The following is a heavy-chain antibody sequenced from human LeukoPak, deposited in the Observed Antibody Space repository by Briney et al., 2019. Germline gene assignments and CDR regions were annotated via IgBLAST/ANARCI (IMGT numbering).Heavy chain of an antibody. CDR2: MNPNSGNT. CDR3: ARVIDP. V-gene: IGHV1-8*02. CDR1: GYTLTGYY. Sequence: GASVKVSCKASGYTLTGYYMHWVRQAPGQGLEWMGWMNPNSGNTGYAQKFQGRVTMTKNTSISTAYMELSSLRSEDTAVYYCARVIDPWGQGTLVTVSS. J-gene: IGHJ5*02.